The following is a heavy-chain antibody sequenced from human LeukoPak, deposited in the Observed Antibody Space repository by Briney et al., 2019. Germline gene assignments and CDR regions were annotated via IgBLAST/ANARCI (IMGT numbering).Heavy chain of an antibody. CDR3: ARQKSYYDSNGYWQDLGFFDY. D-gene: IGHD3-22*01. Sequence: SETLSLTCSVSGATMYDDYWSWIRQPPGKGLEWRGYIYTYDRERTSYNPSLKSRITISLDTSNRQFSLRLISVTAADTAVYFCARQKSYYDSNGYWQDLGFFDYWGQGALVTVSS. CDR1: GATMYDDY. CDR2: IYTYDRERT. J-gene: IGHJ4*02. V-gene: IGHV4-4*09.